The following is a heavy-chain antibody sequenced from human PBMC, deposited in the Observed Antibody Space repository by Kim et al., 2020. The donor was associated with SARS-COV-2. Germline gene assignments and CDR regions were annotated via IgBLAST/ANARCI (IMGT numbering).Heavy chain of an antibody. CDR3: TRGPPYSESYWDAFDI. D-gene: IGHD1-26*01. Sequence: GGSLRLSCAPSGFTFSGSTMHWVRQASGKGLEWVGRIRSKANSYETAYAASVKGRFTISRDDSKNTAYLQMNSLKTEDTAVYYCTRGPPYSESYWDAFDIWGQGTMVTVSS. CDR1: GFTFSGST. J-gene: IGHJ3*02. CDR2: IRSKANSYET. V-gene: IGHV3-73*01.